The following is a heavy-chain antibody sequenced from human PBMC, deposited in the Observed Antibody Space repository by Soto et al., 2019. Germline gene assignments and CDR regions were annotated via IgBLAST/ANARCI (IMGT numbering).Heavy chain of an antibody. Sequence: QVQLVEGGGLVKPGGSLRLSCAASGFTFSDYYMSWIRQAPGKGLEWVSYISSSGSTIYYADSVKGRFTISRDNAKNSLYLQMNSLRAEDTAVYYCARDFVLMGSDDAFDIRGQGTMVTVSS. CDR3: ARDFVLMGSDDAFDI. D-gene: IGHD2-8*01. V-gene: IGHV3-11*01. J-gene: IGHJ3*02. CDR2: ISSSGSTI. CDR1: GFTFSDYY.